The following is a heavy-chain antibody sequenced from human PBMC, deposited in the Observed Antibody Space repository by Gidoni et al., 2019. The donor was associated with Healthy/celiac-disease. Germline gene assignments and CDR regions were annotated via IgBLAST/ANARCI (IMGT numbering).Heavy chain of an antibody. D-gene: IGHD1-26*01. CDR1: GSTFDDYA. Sequence: EVQLVVSGGGLVQPGRSLRLSCAASGSTFDDYAMPWVRQAPGQGLEWVSGISWNSGSIGYADSVKGRFTISRDNAKNSLYLQMNSLRAEDTALYYCAKAPRWELQRGYIDYWGQGTLVTVSS. CDR2: ISWNSGSI. CDR3: AKAPRWELQRGYIDY. V-gene: IGHV3-9*01. J-gene: IGHJ4*02.